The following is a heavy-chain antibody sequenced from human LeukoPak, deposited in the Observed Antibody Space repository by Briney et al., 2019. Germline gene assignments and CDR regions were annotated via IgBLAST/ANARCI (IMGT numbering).Heavy chain of an antibody. Sequence: ASVKVSCKASGYTFTSYYMHWVRQAPGQGLEWMGIISPSGGSTSYAQKFQGRVTMTRDTSTSTVYMELSSLRSEDTAVYYCARGVIVVVPAANNWFDPWGQGTLVTVSS. J-gene: IGHJ5*02. V-gene: IGHV1-46*01. CDR2: ISPSGGST. CDR3: ARGVIVVVPAANNWFDP. D-gene: IGHD2-2*01. CDR1: GYTFTSYY.